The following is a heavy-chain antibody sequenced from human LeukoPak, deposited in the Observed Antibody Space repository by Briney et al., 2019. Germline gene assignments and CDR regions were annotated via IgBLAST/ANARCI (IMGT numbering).Heavy chain of an antibody. J-gene: IGHJ6*03. CDR1: GFTFSSYA. Sequence: PGRSLRLSCAASGFTFSSYAMHWVRQAPGKGLEWVAVISYDGSNKYYADSVKGRFTISRDNSKNTLYLQMNSLRAEDTAVYYCARGRRYYYYMDVWGKGTTVTVSS. CDR2: ISYDGSNK. V-gene: IGHV3-30-3*01. CDR3: ARGRRYYYYMDV.